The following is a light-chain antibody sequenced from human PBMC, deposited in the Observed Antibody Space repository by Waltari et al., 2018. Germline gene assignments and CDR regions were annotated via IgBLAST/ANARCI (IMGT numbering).Light chain of an antibody. J-gene: IGLJ3*02. CDR3: QVWDSSTVV. V-gene: IGLV3-9*01. CDR2: RDS. Sequence: SYELTQPLSVSVALGQTAKIPCGGNNIVSKNVHWYQQKTGQAPVLVIYRDSTRASGIPERFSGSNSGNTATLTISGAQAGDGADYFCQVWDSSTVVFGGGTKLTVL. CDR1: NIVSKN.